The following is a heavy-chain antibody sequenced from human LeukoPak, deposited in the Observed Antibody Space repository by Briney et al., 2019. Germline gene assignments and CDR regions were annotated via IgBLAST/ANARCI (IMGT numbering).Heavy chain of an antibody. V-gene: IGHV3-21*05. D-gene: IGHD1-20*01. Sequence: GGALRLSFAAFGINFSRYRMKRVRQDPGKGLEWVSYVRSSSSYIYYADSLTGRFTISRDNAKKYLYLQMKRLGAVDHPVYYCSTIITGTTRSVVGDIDFWGQGTQVTVSS. CDR3: STIITGTTRSVVGDIDF. CDR1: GINFSRYR. J-gene: IGHJ4*02. CDR2: VRSSSSYI.